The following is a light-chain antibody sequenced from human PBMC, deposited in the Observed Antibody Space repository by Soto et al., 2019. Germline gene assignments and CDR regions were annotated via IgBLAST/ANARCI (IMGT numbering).Light chain of an antibody. J-gene: IGKJ3*01. Sequence: EIVMTQSPATLSVSPGGRATLSCRASQSVGSNLAWYQQKPGQAPRLRFYSASTMTTDVPARFSGSGSGTEFTLTISSLQSEDFAVYYCQHYNDWPPGVTFGRGTKVDVK. CDR3: QHYNDWPPGVT. CDR1: QSVGSN. CDR2: SAS. V-gene: IGKV3-15*01.